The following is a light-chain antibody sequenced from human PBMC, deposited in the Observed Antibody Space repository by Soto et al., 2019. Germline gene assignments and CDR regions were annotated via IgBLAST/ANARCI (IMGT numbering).Light chain of an antibody. CDR1: QSVSSW. CDR2: AAA. V-gene: IGKV1-5*01. CDR3: QQYYSYPPWT. J-gene: IGKJ1*01. Sequence: IQMTQSPSTLSASLGDRVTITCRASQSVSSWLAWYQQKPGKAPKLLIFAAATLQSGGPSRCIRSRSCTDFALTISCLQSEDFANYYCQQYYSYPPWTVGQGTKVDIK.